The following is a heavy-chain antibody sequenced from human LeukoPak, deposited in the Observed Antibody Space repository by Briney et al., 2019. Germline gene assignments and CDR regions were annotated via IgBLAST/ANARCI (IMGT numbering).Heavy chain of an antibody. J-gene: IGHJ3*02. V-gene: IGHV3-23*01. Sequence: GGSLRLSCAASGFTFSSYAMSWVRQAPGKGLEWVSAISGSGGSTYYADSVKGRFTISRDDARESVFLQMDGLRVDDTAVYYCARTYDFGRGPPGDAFDNWGPGTWVIVSS. CDR1: GFTFSSYA. CDR2: ISGSGGST. CDR3: ARTYDFGRGPPGDAFDN. D-gene: IGHD3-3*01.